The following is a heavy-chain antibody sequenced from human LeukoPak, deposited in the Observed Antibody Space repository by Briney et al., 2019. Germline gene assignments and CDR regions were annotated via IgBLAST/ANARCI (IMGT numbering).Heavy chain of an antibody. CDR1: GYTFTAYY. Sequence: ASVKVSCKASGYTFTAYYIHWVRQAPGQGLEWTGWIIPNSGGTNYAQKFQGRVTMTRDTSINTAYMELSSLRSVDTAIYYCARVSCSGTNCYHGGFDYWGQGTLVTVSS. V-gene: IGHV1-2*02. CDR3: ARVSCSGTNCYHGGFDY. J-gene: IGHJ4*02. CDR2: IIPNSGGT. D-gene: IGHD2-2*01.